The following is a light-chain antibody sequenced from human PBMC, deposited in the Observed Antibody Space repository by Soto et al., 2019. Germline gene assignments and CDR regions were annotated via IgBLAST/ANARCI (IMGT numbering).Light chain of an antibody. CDR3: SSYTGSDVVV. CDR2: EVS. J-gene: IGLJ3*02. V-gene: IGLV2-14*01. CDR1: SSDVGGYNY. Sequence: QSVLTQPASVSGSPGQSVTIPCTGTSSDVGGYNYVSWYQKPPGKAPKLMISEVSNRPSGVSNRFSDSKAGNTASLTISGLQAEDEADYYCSSYTGSDVVVFGGGTKLTVL.